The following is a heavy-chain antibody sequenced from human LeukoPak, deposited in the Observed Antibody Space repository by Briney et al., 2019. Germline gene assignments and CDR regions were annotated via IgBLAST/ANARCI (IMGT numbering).Heavy chain of an antibody. CDR2: IYYSGST. CDR1: GGSFSGYY. J-gene: IGHJ4*02. D-gene: IGHD2-21*01. CDR3: ARLTEYCGSITCNVGIPYFDS. V-gene: IGHV4-34*01. Sequence: SETLSLTCAVYGGSFSGYYWSWIRQPPGKGLEWIGSIYYSGSTYYNPSLKSRVTISVDTSKNQFSLKLSSVTAADTAVYFCARLTEYCGSITCNVGIPYFDSWGQGTLVTVSS.